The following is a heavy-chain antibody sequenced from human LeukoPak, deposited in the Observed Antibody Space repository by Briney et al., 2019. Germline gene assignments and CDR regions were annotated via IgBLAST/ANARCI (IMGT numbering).Heavy chain of an antibody. D-gene: IGHD3-10*01. CDR3: AKGFYGELLFDY. Sequence: GGSLRLSCAASGFTFSSYAMSWVRQAPGKGLEWVSGISGSGGNTYYADSVKGRFTISRDNSKNTLYLQMNSLRVEDTAVYYCAKGFYGELLFDYWGQGTLVTVSS. J-gene: IGHJ4*02. V-gene: IGHV3-23*01. CDR2: ISGSGGNT. CDR1: GFTFSSYA.